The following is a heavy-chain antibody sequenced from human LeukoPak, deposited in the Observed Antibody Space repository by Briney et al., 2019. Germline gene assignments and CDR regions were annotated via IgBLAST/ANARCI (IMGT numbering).Heavy chain of an antibody. D-gene: IGHD6-19*01. CDR2: ISGSGGST. V-gene: IGHV3-23*01. CDR3: AKPYSSGSFYYFDY. Sequence: PGGSLRLSSAASGFTFSSYAMSWVRQAPGKGLEWVSAISGSGGSTYYADSVKGRFTISRDNSKNTLYLQMNSLRAEDTAVYYCAKPYSSGSFYYFDYWGQGTLVTVSS. J-gene: IGHJ4*02. CDR1: GFTFSSYA.